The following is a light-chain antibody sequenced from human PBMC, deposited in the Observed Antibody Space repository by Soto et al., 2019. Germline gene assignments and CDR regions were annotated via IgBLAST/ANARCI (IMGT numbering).Light chain of an antibody. V-gene: IGLV2-14*03. J-gene: IGLJ1*01. CDR3: CSYGNDYTRV. CDR1: SSDVGGYNY. CDR2: DVN. Sequence: QSVLTQPASVSGSPGQSITISCTGTSSDVGGYNYVSWYQHHPGRAPKLLIHDVNDRPSGVSDRFSGSKSGNTASLTISGLQAEDEADYYCCSYGNDYTRVFGTGTKLTVL.